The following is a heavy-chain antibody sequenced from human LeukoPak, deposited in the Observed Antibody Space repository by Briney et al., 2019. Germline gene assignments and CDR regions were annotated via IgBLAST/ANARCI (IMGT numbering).Heavy chain of an antibody. CDR1: GYSFTSYW. J-gene: IGHJ4*02. CDR2: IYPGDSDT. CDR3: ARLRGSGYDFGPFDY. V-gene: IGHV5-51*01. Sequence: GESLKVSCKGSGYSFTSYWIGWVRQMPGKGLEWMGIIYPGDSDTRYSPSFQGQVTTSADKSISTAYLQWSSLKASDTAMYYCARLRGSGYDFGPFDYWGQGTLVTVSS. D-gene: IGHD5-12*01.